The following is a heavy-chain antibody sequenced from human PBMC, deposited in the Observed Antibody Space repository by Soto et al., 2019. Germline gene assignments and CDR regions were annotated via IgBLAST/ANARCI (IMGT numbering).Heavy chain of an antibody. D-gene: IGHD1-1*01. CDR2: INHSGST. V-gene: IGHV4-34*01. Sequence: ASETLSLTCAVYGGSFSGYYWSWIRQPPGKGLEWIGEINHSGSTNYNPSLKSRVTISVDTSKNQFSLKLSSVTAADTAVYYCRRVTTRTGYYYYYMDVWGKGTTVTVS. J-gene: IGHJ6*03. CDR3: RRVTTRTGYYYYYMDV. CDR1: GGSFSGYY.